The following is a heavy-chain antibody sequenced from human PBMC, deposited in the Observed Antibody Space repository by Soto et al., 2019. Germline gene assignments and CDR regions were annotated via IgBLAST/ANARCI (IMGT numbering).Heavy chain of an antibody. D-gene: IGHD3-22*01. J-gene: IGHJ4*02. CDR1: GFTFSSYA. CDR3: AKDPLYDSSGYYGHFYDY. Sequence: HPGGSLRLSCAASGFTFSSYAMSWVRQAPGKGLEWVSAISGSGGSTYYADTVKGRFTISRDNSKNTLYLQMNSLRAEDTAVYYCAKDPLYDSSGYYGHFYDYWGQGTLVTVSS. CDR2: ISGSGGST. V-gene: IGHV3-23*01.